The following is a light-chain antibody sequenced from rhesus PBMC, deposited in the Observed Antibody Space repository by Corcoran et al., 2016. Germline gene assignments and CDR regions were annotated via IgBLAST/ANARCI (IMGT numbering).Light chain of an antibody. CDR3: QQGNKHPYS. V-gene: IGKV6-47*02. Sequence: DIVMTQSPAFVSVTPGEKVTITCQASEGISNYLHWYQQKPDQATKLFIQYASQSIPGFPSRFTGSGSGTDFTFTISSLKFEDTATYYCQQGNKHPYSFVQGTKVEIK. CDR1: EGISNY. J-gene: IGKJ2*01. CDR2: YAS.